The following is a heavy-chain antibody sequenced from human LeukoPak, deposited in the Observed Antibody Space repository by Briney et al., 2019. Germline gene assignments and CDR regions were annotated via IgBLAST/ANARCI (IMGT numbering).Heavy chain of an antibody. D-gene: IGHD3-10*01. CDR2: ISGSGDST. CDR1: GFTFSSYA. J-gene: IGHJ4*02. V-gene: IGHV3-23*01. Sequence: GRSLRLSCAVSGFTFSSYAMSWVRQAPGKGLEWVSAISGSGDSTHYADPVKGRFTISRDNSKNTLYLRMNSLRAEDTAVYYCANMVRGVIMNYWGQGTLVTVSS. CDR3: ANMVRGVIMNY.